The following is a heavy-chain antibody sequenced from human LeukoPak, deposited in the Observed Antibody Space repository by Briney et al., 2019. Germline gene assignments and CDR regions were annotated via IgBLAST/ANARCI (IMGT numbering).Heavy chain of an antibody. D-gene: IGHD3-10*01. CDR1: GVSIRSYY. CDR3: ARVGHYDGSENYYNARGTFDY. J-gene: IGHJ4*02. Sequence: PSETLSLTCIVSGVSIRSYYWSWIRQPPGKGLEWIGYIYYTGSTNYNPSLKSRLTISVDTSKNQFSLKLSSVTAADMAVYYCARVGHYDGSENYYNARGTFDYWGQGTLVTVSS. V-gene: IGHV4-59*01. CDR2: IYYTGST.